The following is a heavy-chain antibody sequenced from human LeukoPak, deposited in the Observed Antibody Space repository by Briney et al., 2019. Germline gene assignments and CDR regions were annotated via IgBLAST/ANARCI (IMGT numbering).Heavy chain of an antibody. Sequence: PSETLSLTCAVYGGSFSAYYWSWIRQPPGKGLEWIGEINDSGRTNLNAPLKSRVTISVDTSKNQSSLKMSYVTAADTAVYYCARSPRYSGYDYGSDYWGRGILVTVSS. CDR1: GGSFSAYY. CDR3: ARSPRYSGYDYGSDY. V-gene: IGHV4-34*01. CDR2: INDSGRT. J-gene: IGHJ4*02. D-gene: IGHD5-12*01.